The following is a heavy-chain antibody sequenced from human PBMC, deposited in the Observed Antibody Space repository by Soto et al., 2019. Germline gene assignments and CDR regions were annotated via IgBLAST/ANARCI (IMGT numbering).Heavy chain of an antibody. CDR3: AGRYFDWLLLDY. Sequence: SETLSLTCTVSGGSISSSSYYWGWIRQPPGKGLEWIGSIYYSGSTYYNPSLKSRVTISVDTSKNQFSLKLSSVTAADTAVYYCAGRYFDWLLLDYWGQGTLVTVSS. CDR1: GGSISSSSYY. CDR2: IYYSGST. J-gene: IGHJ4*02. V-gene: IGHV4-39*01. D-gene: IGHD3-9*01.